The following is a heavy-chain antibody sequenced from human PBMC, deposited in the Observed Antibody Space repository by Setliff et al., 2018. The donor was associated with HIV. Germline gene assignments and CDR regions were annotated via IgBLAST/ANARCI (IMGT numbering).Heavy chain of an antibody. D-gene: IGHD5-18*01. CDR2: ISTYNGNT. V-gene: IGHV1-18*01. CDR3: ATVNTVGYNYYGMDV. CDR1: GDTFTKYG. J-gene: IGHJ6*02. Sequence: ASVKVSCKASGDTFTKYGISWVRQAPGQGLEWMGWISTYNGNTNYAQNLQGRVTMTTDTSTSTAYMELRSLRSDDTAVYFCATVNTVGYNYYGMDVWGQGTTVTV.